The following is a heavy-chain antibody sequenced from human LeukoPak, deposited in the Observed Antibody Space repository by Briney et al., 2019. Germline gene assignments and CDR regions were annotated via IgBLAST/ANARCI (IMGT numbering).Heavy chain of an antibody. CDR3: AKSPYRGGTSWTEFDY. V-gene: IGHV3-30*02. CDR2: IRFDGTDK. CDR1: GFTFSNYG. Sequence: GGSLRLSCAASGFTFSNYGIHWVRQAPGKGLEWVAFIRFDGTDKYYAGSVKGRFTISRDSSKNTVYLQMNSLRDDDTAVYYCAKSPYRGGTSWTEFDYWGQGTLVTVSS. J-gene: IGHJ4*02. D-gene: IGHD6-13*01.